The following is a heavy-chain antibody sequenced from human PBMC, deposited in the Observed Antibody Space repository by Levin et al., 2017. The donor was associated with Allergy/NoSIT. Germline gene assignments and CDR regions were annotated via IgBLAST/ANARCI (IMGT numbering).Heavy chain of an antibody. CDR3: ARDVTVTTPEGDAFDI. V-gene: IGHV1-46*01. CDR2: INPSGGST. D-gene: IGHD4-11*01. CDR1: GYTFTSYY. Sequence: TGESLKISCKASGYTFTSYYMHWVRQAPGQGLEWMGIINPSGGSTSYAQKFQGRVTMTRDTSTSTVYMELSSLRSEDTAVYYCARDVTVTTPEGDAFDIWGQGTMVTVSS. J-gene: IGHJ3*02.